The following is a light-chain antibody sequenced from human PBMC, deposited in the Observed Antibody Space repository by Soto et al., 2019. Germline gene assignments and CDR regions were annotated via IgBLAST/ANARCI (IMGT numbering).Light chain of an antibody. V-gene: IGLV2-8*01. CDR2: EVS. Sequence: QSALTQPPSASGSPGQSVTISCSGTSSDTGDYNYVSWYQQHPGKAPKLIIYEVSKRPSGVPDRFSGSKSGNTASLTVSGLQAEDEADYYCSSYAGSDNYVFGTGTKLTVL. J-gene: IGLJ1*01. CDR3: SSYAGSDNYV. CDR1: SSDTGDYNY.